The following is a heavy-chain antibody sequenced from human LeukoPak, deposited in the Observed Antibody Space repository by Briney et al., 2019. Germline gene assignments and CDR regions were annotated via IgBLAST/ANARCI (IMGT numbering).Heavy chain of an antibody. CDR2: INPSGGST. Sequence: ASVKVSCKASGYTFTGYYMHWVRQAPGQGLEWMGIINPSGGSTSYAQKFQGRVTMTRDTSTSTVYMELSSLRSEDTAVYYCAREVDTVTTINWFDPWGQGTLVTVSS. CDR3: AREVDTVTTINWFDP. D-gene: IGHD4-11*01. V-gene: IGHV1-46*01. J-gene: IGHJ5*02. CDR1: GYTFTGYY.